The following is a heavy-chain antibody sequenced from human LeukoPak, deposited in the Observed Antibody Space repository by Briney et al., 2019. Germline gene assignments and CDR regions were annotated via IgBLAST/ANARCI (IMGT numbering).Heavy chain of an antibody. CDR3: ALVGGSYAY. CDR1: GFPFSGYA. J-gene: IGHJ4*02. Sequence: GGSLRLSCAASGFPFSGYAMTWVRQAPGKGLEWVSTISGAAFSTYYADSVRGRFTISRDNSKNTLYLQMSSLRVDDTALYYGALVGGSYAYWGQGTLVTVSS. D-gene: IGHD1-26*01. V-gene: IGHV3-23*01. CDR2: ISGAAFST.